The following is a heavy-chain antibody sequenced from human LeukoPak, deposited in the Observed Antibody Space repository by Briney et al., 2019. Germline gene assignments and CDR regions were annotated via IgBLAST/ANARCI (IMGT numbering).Heavy chain of an antibody. CDR3: ARRGFTIYGMDV. D-gene: IGHD3-3*01. CDR2: IYYSGTT. V-gene: IGHV4-59*08. CDR1: GGSIRSYY. Sequence: SETLSLTCTASGGSIRSYYWSWIRQPPGKGLEWIGYIYYSGTTNYNPFLKSRVTISVDTSKNQFSLKLSSVTAADTAVYYCARRGFTIYGMDVWGQGTTVTVSS. J-gene: IGHJ6*02.